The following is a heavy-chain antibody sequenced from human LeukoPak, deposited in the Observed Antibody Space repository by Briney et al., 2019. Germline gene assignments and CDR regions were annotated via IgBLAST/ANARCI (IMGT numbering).Heavy chain of an antibody. CDR3: ANIRFLEWFHIDGLAFDI. D-gene: IGHD3-3*01. J-gene: IGHJ3*02. V-gene: IGHV3-23*01. CDR1: GFTFSSYW. CDR2: ISSGGST. Sequence: GGSLRLSCAASGFTFSSYWMSWVRQAPGKGLEWVSAISSGGSTYYADSVKGRFTISRDNSKNTLYLQMNSLRAEDTAVYYCANIRFLEWFHIDGLAFDIWGQGTMVIVSS.